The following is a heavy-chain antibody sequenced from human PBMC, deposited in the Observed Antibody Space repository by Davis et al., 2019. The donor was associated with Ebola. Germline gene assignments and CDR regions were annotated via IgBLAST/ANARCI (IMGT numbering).Heavy chain of an antibody. V-gene: IGHV4-31*03. CDR1: GGSISSGGYY. D-gene: IGHD3-22*01. CDR3: ARNRAYYYDSSGYRRDYYFDY. CDR2: IYYSGST. J-gene: IGHJ4*02. Sequence: SETLSLTCTVSGGSISSGGYYWSWIRQHPGKGLEWIGYIYYSGSTYYNPSLKSRVTISVDTSKNQFSLKLSSVTAADTAVYYCARNRAYYYDSSGYRRDYYFDYWGQGTLVTVSS.